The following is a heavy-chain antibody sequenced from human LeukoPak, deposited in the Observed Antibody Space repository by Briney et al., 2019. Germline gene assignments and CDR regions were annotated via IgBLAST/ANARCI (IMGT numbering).Heavy chain of an antibody. V-gene: IGHV1-69*05. J-gene: IGHJ5*02. CDR2: IIPIFGTA. CDR1: GGTFSSYA. D-gene: IGHD1/OR15-1a*01. Sequence: GASVKVSCKASGGTFSSYAISWLRQAPGQGLEWMGGIIPIFGTANYAQKFQGRVTITTDESTSTAYMELSSLRSEDTAVYYCARGTRTIGWFDPWGQGTLVTVSS. CDR3: ARGTRTIGWFDP.